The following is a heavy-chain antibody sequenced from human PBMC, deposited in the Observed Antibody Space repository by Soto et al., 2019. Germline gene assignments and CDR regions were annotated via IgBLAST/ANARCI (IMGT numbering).Heavy chain of an antibody. CDR2: IYPGDSDT. V-gene: IGHV5-51*01. Sequence: GESLKISCKGSGYSFTSYWIGWVRQMPGKGLEWMGIIYPGDSDTRYSPSFQGQVTISADKSISTAYLQWSSLKASDTAMYYCARPPWRYCSGGSCRDYWGQGTLVTVAS. CDR1: GYSFTSYW. CDR3: ARPPWRYCSGGSCRDY. J-gene: IGHJ4*02. D-gene: IGHD2-15*01.